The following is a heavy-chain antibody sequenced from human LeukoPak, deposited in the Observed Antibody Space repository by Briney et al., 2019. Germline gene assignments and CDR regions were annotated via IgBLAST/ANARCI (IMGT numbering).Heavy chain of an antibody. D-gene: IGHD1-26*01. CDR3: AKTGRGTTTFHYFDY. CDR2: VSGSGGST. V-gene: IGHV3-23*01. Sequence: GGSLRLSCVASGFTFTSYAMTWVRQAPGKGLEWVSVVSGSGGSTYHADSVKGRFTISKDNSKNTLYLQMNSLRAEDTAVYYCAKTGRGTTTFHYFDYRGQGTLVTVSS. CDR1: GFTFTSYA. J-gene: IGHJ4*02.